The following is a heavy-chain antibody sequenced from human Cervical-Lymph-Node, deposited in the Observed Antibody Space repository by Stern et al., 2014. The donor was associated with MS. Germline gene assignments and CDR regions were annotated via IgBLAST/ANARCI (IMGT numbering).Heavy chain of an antibody. CDR1: GGSISSYY. D-gene: IGHD3-3*01. Sequence: VQLVESGPGLVKPSETLSLTCTVSGGSISSYYWSWIRQPPGKGLEWIGYISYSGSTNYNPSLKSRVTISVDTSKNQFSLKLSSVTAADTAVYYCAREGTYYDFWSGSTSHYFDYWGQGTLVTVSS. CDR2: ISYSGST. J-gene: IGHJ4*02. CDR3: AREGTYYDFWSGSTSHYFDY. V-gene: IGHV4-59*01.